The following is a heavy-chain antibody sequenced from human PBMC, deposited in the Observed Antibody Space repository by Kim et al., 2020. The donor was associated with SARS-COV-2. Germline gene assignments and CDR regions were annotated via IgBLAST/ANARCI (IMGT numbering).Heavy chain of an antibody. V-gene: IGHV1-8*01. Sequence: ASVKVSCKASGYTFTSYDINWVRQATGQGLEWMGWMNPNSGNTGYAQKFQGRVTMTRNTSISTAYMELSSLRSEDTAVYYCAVGRYSGYDWGRGYYGMDVWGQGTTVTVSS. CDR3: AVGRYSGYDWGRGYYGMDV. CDR2: MNPNSGNT. D-gene: IGHD5-12*01. CDR1: GYTFTSYD. J-gene: IGHJ6*02.